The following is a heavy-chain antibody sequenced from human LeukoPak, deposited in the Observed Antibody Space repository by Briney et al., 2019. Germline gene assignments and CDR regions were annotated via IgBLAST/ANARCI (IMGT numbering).Heavy chain of an antibody. V-gene: IGHV3-30*03. CDR1: GFTFSSYG. Sequence: GGSLRLSCAASGFTFSSYGMHWVRQAPGKGLEWVAVISYDGSNKYYADSVKGRFTISRDNSKNTLYLQMNSLRAEDTAVYYCARLGRYDYFIDYWGQGTLVTVSS. J-gene: IGHJ4*02. CDR3: ARLGRYDYFIDY. D-gene: IGHD3-16*01. CDR2: ISYDGSNK.